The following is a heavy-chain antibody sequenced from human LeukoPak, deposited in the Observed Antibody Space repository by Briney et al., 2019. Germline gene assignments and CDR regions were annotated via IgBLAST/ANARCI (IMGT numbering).Heavy chain of an antibody. J-gene: IGHJ4*02. D-gene: IGHD2-15*01. CDR3: ASNGYCSGGSCYWGHDY. V-gene: IGHV4-34*01. Sequence: SETLSLTCAVYGGSFSGYYWSWIRQPPGKGLEWIGEINHSGSTDYNPSLKSRVTISVDTSKNQFSLKLSSVTAADTAVYYCASNGYCSGGSCYWGHDYWGQGTLVTVSS. CDR1: GGSFSGYY. CDR2: INHSGST.